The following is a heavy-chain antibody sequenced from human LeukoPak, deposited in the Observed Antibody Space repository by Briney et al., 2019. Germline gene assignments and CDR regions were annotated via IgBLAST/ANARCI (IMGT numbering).Heavy chain of an antibody. CDR3: VRAQGRGNDRSLWGY. CDR1: GFTFSSYA. J-gene: IGHJ4*02. CDR2: ISYDGSNK. Sequence: PGGSLRLSCAASGFTFSSYAMHWVRQAPGKGLEWVAVISYDGSNKYYADSVKGRFTISRDNSKNTLYLQMNSLRAEDTAVYYCVRAQGRGNDRSLWGYWGQGTLVTVSS. V-gene: IGHV3-30-3*01. D-gene: IGHD1-1*01.